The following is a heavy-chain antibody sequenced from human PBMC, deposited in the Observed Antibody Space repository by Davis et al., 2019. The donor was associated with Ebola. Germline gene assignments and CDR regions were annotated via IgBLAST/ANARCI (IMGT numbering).Heavy chain of an antibody. CDR3: SDWNR. J-gene: IGHJ4*02. D-gene: IGHD1-1*01. V-gene: IGHV4-34*01. Sequence: PGGSLRLSCAVYGVSFTDHVWNWIRQSPGKGLEWIGEIDHSGIRTYNPSLESRVTMSVDTSKNQFSLRLKSVTAADTAVYYCSDWNRWGQGTLVTVSS. CDR2: IDHSGIR. CDR1: GVSFTDHV.